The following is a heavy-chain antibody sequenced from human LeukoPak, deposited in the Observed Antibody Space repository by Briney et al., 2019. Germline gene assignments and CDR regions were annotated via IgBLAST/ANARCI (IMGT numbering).Heavy chain of an antibody. D-gene: IGHD3-22*01. CDR3: ARGSYYDSSGYYPGRYYYYYGMDV. CDR1: GGTFSSYA. Sequence: VASVKVSCKASGGTFSSYAISWVRQAPGQGLEWMGGIIPIFGTANYAQKFQGRVTITADESTSTAYMELSSLRSEDTAVYYCARGSYYDSSGYYPGRYYYYYGMDVWGQGTTVTVFS. J-gene: IGHJ6*02. V-gene: IGHV1-69*13. CDR2: IIPIFGTA.